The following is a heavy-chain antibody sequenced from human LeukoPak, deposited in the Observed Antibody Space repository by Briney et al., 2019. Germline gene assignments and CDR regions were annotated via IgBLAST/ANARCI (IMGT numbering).Heavy chain of an antibody. D-gene: IGHD6-19*01. CDR2: IYPGDSDT. CDR1: GYSFTSYW. CDR3: ARHRAVAGTGPDYYYYYYMDV. V-gene: IGHV5-51*01. Sequence: GESLKISCKGSGYSFTSYWIGWVRQMPGKGLEWMGIIYPGDSDTRYSPSFQGQVTISADKSISTAYLQWSSLKASDTAMYYCARHRAVAGTGPDYYYYYYMDVWGKGTTVTVSS. J-gene: IGHJ6*03.